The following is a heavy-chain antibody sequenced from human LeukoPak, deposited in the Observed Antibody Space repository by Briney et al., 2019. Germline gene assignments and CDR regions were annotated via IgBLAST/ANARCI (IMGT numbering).Heavy chain of an antibody. J-gene: IGHJ6*03. CDR3: AKAVAGLDSYYYYYMDV. CDR2: MNPNSGNT. V-gene: IGHV1-8*01. CDR1: GYTFTSYD. D-gene: IGHD6-19*01. Sequence: GASVKVSCKSSGYTFTSYDINWVRQATGQGLEWMGWMNPNSGNTGYAQKFQGRVTTTRNTSISTAYMELSSLRSEDTAVYYCAKAVAGLDSYYYYYMDVWGKGTTVTVSS.